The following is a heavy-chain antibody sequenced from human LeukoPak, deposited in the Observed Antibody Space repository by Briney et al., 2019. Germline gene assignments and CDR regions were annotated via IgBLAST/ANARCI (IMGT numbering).Heavy chain of an antibody. CDR1: GGSFSGYY. D-gene: IGHD3-22*01. CDR2: INHSGST. CDR3: ARLTYYYDSSGYYQYFQH. V-gene: IGHV4-34*01. Sequence: PSETLSLTCAVYGGSFSGYYWSWIRQPPGKGLEWIGEINHSGSTNYNPSLKSRVTISVDTSKNQFSLKLSSVTAADTAVYYCARLTYYYDSSGYYQYFQHWGQGTLVTVSS. J-gene: IGHJ1*01.